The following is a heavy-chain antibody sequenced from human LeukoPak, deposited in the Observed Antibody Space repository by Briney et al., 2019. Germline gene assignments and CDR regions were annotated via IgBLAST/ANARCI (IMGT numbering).Heavy chain of an antibody. V-gene: IGHV4-39*01. CDR1: GGSISSSSYY. Sequence: PSETLFHSCTVSGGSISSSSYYWGWIRQPPGKGLEWIGSNSGSTYYNPSLKSRVTISVDTSKNQFSLKLSSVTAADTAVYYCANEALRKDYWGQGNLGTVSS. CDR2: NSGST. J-gene: IGHJ4*02. CDR3: ANEALRKDY.